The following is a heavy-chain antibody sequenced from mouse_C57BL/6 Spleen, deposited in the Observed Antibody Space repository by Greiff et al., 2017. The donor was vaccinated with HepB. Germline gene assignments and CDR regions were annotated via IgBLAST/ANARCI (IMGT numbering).Heavy chain of an antibody. CDR1: GYTFTDYY. D-gene: IGHD2-2*01. Sequence: EVQLQQSGPELVKPGASVKISCKASGYTFTDYYMNWVKQSHGKSLEWIGDINPNNGGTSYNQKFKGKATLTVDKSSSTAYMELRSLTSEDSAVYYCARGDYGYDPLFAYWGQGTLVTVSA. J-gene: IGHJ3*01. CDR3: ARGDYGYDPLFAY. CDR2: INPNNGGT. V-gene: IGHV1-26*01.